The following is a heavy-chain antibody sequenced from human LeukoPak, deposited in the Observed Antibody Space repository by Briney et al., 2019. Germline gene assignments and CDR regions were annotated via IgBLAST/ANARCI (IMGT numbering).Heavy chain of an antibody. CDR2: ISYDGSNK. V-gene: IGHV3-30*04. Sequence: GRSLRLSCAASGFTFSSYAMHWVRQAPGKGLEWVAVISYDGSNKYYADSVKGRFTISRDNSKNTLYLQMNSLRAEDTAVYYCARGVVRELTPFGYWGQGTLVTVSS. J-gene: IGHJ4*02. D-gene: IGHD3-10*01. CDR3: ARGVVRELTPFGY. CDR1: GFTFSSYA.